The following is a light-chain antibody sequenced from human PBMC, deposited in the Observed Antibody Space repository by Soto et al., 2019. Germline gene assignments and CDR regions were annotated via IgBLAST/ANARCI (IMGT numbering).Light chain of an antibody. Sequence: EIVLTQSPGTLSLSPGERATLSCRASQSVSSSYLAWYQQKPGQAPRLRIYGASSSATGIPDRFSGSGPGTGFTLTSSRLEPEDFAGCYCPQYGSSPYTFGQGTKLEIK. CDR1: QSVSSSY. J-gene: IGKJ2*01. CDR3: PQYGSSPYT. V-gene: IGKV3-20*01. CDR2: GAS.